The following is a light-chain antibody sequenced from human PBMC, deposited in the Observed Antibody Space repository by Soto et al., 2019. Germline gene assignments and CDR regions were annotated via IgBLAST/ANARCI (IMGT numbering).Light chain of an antibody. Sequence: DIQMTQSPSTLPASVGDRVTISCRASQTVERWWAWYQQKPGKAPKLLISDVSSLERGVPSMFSHSRSATDFTLYISGLHSDDFASSYCQQYKDCVSAFGQGTKV. J-gene: IGKJ1*01. V-gene: IGKV1-5*01. CDR2: DVS. CDR3: QQYKDCVSA. CDR1: QTVERW.